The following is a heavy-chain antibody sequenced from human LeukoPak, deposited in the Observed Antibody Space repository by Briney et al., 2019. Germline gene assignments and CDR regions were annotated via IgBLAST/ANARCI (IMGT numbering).Heavy chain of an antibody. CDR2: IYSGGST. CDR1: RFTVGTNS. D-gene: IGHD2-21*01. Sequence: PGGSLRLSCAASRFTVGTNSMSWVRQSPGKGLEWVSVIYSGGSTYYADSVNGRFTISRDNSRNTLFLQMNSLRAEDTALYYCASAREYCGSAECYEYFHHWGQGTLVTVSS. CDR3: ASAREYCGSAECYEYFHH. V-gene: IGHV3-53*01. J-gene: IGHJ1*01.